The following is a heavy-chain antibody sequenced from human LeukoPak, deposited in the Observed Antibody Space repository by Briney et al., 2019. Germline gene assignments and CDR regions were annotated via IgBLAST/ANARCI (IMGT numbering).Heavy chain of an antibody. Sequence: SETLSLTCTISGDSTNTYFWGWIRQPPGKGLEWIGSIYYTGSTHNNPSLKSRVTLSVDTSKNQFSLKLSSVTAADTAVYFCARPVEMSAYFQHWGQGTLVSVSS. V-gene: IGHV4-39*01. CDR3: ARPVEMSAYFQH. CDR2: IYYTGST. CDR1: GDSTNTYF. J-gene: IGHJ1*01. D-gene: IGHD5-24*01.